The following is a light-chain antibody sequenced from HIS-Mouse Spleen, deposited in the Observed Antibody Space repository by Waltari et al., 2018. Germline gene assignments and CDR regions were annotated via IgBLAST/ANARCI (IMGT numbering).Light chain of an antibody. CDR1: ILRSYY. V-gene: IGLV3-19*01. CDR2: GKN. J-gene: IGLJ2*01. Sequence: SSELTQDPAVSVALGQTVRIKCQGAILRSYYASSYQQKPGQATVLVIYGKNNRPSGIPDRFSGSSSGNTASLTITGAQAEDEADYYCNSRDSSGNHVVFGGGTKLTVL. CDR3: NSRDSSGNHVV.